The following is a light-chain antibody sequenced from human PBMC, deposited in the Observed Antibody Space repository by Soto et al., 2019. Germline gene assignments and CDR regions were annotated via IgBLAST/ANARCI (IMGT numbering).Light chain of an antibody. J-gene: IGKJ1*01. CDR2: DAY. CDR1: QSVSSR. CDR3: RHYNNWPPET. V-gene: IGKV3-15*01. Sequence: DIVMTQSPATLSLSPGDSATLSCRASQSVSSRLAWYQQKRGQAPRLIIYDAYTRATGIPARFSGSGSGTEFNPTISSLQSEDFAIYYCRHYNNWPPETFGQGTKVDI.